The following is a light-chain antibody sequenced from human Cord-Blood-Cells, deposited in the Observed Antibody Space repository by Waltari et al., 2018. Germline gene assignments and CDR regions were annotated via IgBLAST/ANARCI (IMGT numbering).Light chain of an antibody. V-gene: IGKV1-5*01. CDR1: QSISSW. Sequence: DIQMTQSPSTLSASVGDRVTITCRASQSISSWLAWYQQKPGKAPKLLIYDASSLESEVPSRFSGSGSGTEFTLTISSLQPDDFATYYCQQYNSYLFGQGTKLEIK. J-gene: IGKJ2*01. CDR3: QQYNSYL. CDR2: DAS.